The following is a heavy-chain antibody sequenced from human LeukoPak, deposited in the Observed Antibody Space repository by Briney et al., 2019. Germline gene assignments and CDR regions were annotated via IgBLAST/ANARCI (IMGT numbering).Heavy chain of an antibody. J-gene: IGHJ5*02. CDR2: IYYSGST. V-gene: IGHV4-59*11. D-gene: IGHD5-18*01. CDR1: GSSISNHY. CDR3: ARESDTAMVGGNWFDP. Sequence: SETLSLTCTVSGSSISNHYWSWIRQPPGKGLEWIGYIYYSGSTNYNPSLKSRVTISVDTSKNQFSLKLSSVTAADTAVYYCARESDTAMVGGNWFDPWGQGTLVTVSS.